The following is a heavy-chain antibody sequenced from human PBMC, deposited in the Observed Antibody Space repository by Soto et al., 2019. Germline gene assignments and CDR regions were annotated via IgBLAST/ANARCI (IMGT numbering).Heavy chain of an antibody. Sequence: QVQLVQSGAEVKKPGSSVKVSCKASGGTFSSYAISWVRQAPGQGLEWMGGIIPIFGTANYAQKFQGRVTITADEATSTAYMELSSLRSEDTAVYYCARGASIAAAGEYYFDYWGQGTLVTVSS. V-gene: IGHV1-69*01. CDR2: IIPIFGTA. J-gene: IGHJ4*02. D-gene: IGHD6-13*01. CDR3: ARGASIAAAGEYYFDY. CDR1: GGTFSSYA.